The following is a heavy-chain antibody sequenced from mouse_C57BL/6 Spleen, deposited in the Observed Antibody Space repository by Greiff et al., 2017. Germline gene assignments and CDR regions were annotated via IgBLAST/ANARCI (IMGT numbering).Heavy chain of an antibody. CDR3: ARGGGSRAWFAY. J-gene: IGHJ3*01. D-gene: IGHD1-1*01. CDR1: GYTFTSYW. Sequence: QVQLQQPGAELVMPGASVKLSCKASGYTFTSYWMHWVKQRPGQGLEWIGEFYPSDSHTNYNQKFKGKSTLTVDKSSSTAYMQLSSLTSEDSAVYYCARGGGSRAWFAYWGQGTLVTVSA. V-gene: IGHV1-69*01. CDR2: FYPSDSHT.